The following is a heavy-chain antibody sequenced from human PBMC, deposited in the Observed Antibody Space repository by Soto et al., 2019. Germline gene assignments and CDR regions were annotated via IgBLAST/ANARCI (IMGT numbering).Heavy chain of an antibody. V-gene: IGHV1-18*01. J-gene: IGHJ4*02. Sequence: QVQLVQSGAEVKKPGASVKVSCKASGYTFASYAISWMRQAPGQGLEWMGWISAYNGNTNYAQKLQGRVTMTTDTSTSTADVELRSLRSDDTAVYCCARDPPPPDYWGQGTLVTVSS. CDR2: ISAYNGNT. CDR1: GYTFASYA. CDR3: ARDPPPPDY.